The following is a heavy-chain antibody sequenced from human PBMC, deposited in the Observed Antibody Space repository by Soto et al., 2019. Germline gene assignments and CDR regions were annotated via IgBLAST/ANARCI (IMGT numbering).Heavy chain of an antibody. CDR2: INAGNGNT. Sequence: ASVKVSCKASGYTFTSYAMHWVRQAPGQRLEWMGWINAGNGNTKYSQKFQGRVTITRGTSASTAYMELSSLRSEDTAVYYCARGNEVYLQQLVLGYFDYWGQGTLVTVSS. D-gene: IGHD6-13*01. CDR3: ARGNEVYLQQLVLGYFDY. V-gene: IGHV1-3*01. J-gene: IGHJ4*02. CDR1: GYTFTSYA.